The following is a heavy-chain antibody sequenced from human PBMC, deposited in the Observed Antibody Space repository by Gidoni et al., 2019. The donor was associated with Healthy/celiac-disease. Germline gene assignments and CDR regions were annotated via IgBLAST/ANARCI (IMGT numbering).Heavy chain of an antibody. J-gene: IGHJ6*02. D-gene: IGHD3-10*01. V-gene: IGHV3-33*01. CDR3: ARDSLRITMVRGVYGDLAV. Sequence: QVQLVESGGGVVQPGRSLRLSCAASGFTFSSYGMHWVRQAPGKGLEWVAVIWYDGSNKYYADSVKGRFTISRDNSKNTLYLQMNSLRAEDTAVYYCARDSLRITMVRGVYGDLAVWGQGTTVTVSS. CDR1: GFTFSSYG. CDR2: IWYDGSNK.